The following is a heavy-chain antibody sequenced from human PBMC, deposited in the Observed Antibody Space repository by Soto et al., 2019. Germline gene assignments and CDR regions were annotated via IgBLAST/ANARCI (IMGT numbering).Heavy chain of an antibody. CDR3: AKGLGVATTPWDY. CDR1: GYTFTGYY. D-gene: IGHD5-12*01. CDR2: INPNSGGT. V-gene: IGHV1-2*02. Sequence: ASVKVSCKASGYTFTGYYMHWVRQAPGQGLEWMGWINPNSGGTNYAQKFQGRVTMTRDTSISTAYMELSRLRSDDTAVYYCAKGLGVATTPWDYWGQGTLVTVSS. J-gene: IGHJ4*02.